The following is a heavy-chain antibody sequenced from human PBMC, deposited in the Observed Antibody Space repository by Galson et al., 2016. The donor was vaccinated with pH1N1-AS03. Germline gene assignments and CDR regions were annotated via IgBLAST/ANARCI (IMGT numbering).Heavy chain of an antibody. Sequence: SVKVSCKASGYAFTAYYIHWVRQAPGQGLEWMGFVNTKTGVTIYAQKFKGRVTMTRDTSISTAYMELRGLGSDDSAFYYCAGVEGIASTTGDWGQGSLITVSS. V-gene: IGHV1-2*02. CDR2: VNTKTGVT. CDR1: GYAFTAYY. J-gene: IGHJ4*02. D-gene: IGHD6-13*01. CDR3: AGVEGIASTTGD.